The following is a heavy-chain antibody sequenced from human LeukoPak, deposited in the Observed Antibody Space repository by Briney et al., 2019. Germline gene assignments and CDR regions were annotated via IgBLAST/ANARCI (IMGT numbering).Heavy chain of an antibody. D-gene: IGHD6-13*01. Sequence: GGSLRLSCAVSGFTFSSYWMGWVRQAPGKGLAWVANINQDGSSKYYEDSVKGRFIISRDNAKNSLYLQMNSVRTEDMALYYCAKATRYTSNWYSAFDIWGQGTMVTVSS. CDR3: AKATRYTSNWYSAFDI. V-gene: IGHV3-7*03. CDR1: GFTFSSYW. J-gene: IGHJ3*02. CDR2: INQDGSSK.